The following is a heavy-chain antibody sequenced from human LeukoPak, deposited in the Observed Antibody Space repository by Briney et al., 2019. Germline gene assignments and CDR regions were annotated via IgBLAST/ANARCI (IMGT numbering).Heavy chain of an antibody. CDR3: ARRQKYCSSTSCLYWFDP. V-gene: IGHV4-39*01. Sequence: SETLSLTCTVSGGSISSSSYYWGWIRQPPGKGLEWIGSIYYSGSTYYNPSLKSRVTISVDTSKNQLSLKLSSVTAADTAVYYCARRQKYCSSTSCLYWFDPWGQGTLVTVSS. CDR2: IYYSGST. D-gene: IGHD2-2*01. CDR1: GGSISSSSYY. J-gene: IGHJ5*02.